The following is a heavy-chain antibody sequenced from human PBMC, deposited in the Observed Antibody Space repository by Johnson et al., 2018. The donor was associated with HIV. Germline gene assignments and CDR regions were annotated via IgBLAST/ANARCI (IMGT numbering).Heavy chain of an antibody. CDR1: GFTFSSYA. CDR2: ISYDGSNK. D-gene: IGHD3-22*01. J-gene: IGHJ3*02. Sequence: QVQLVESGGGVVQPGRSLRLSCAASGFTFSSYAMHWVRQAPGKGLECVAVISYDGSNKYYADSVKGRFTISRDNSKNTLYLQMNSLRAEDTAVYYCRYYYDSSGDAFDIWGQGTMVTVSS. CDR3: RYYYDSSGDAFDI. V-gene: IGHV3-30*04.